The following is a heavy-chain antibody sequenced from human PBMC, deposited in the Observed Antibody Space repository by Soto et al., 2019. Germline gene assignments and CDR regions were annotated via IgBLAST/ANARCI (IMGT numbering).Heavy chain of an antibody. Sequence: GESLKISCKGSGYSFTSYWIGWVRQMPGKGLEWMGIIYPGDSDTRYSPSFQGQVTISADESTSTAYLQWSSLKDSDTAMYYCASLTYYYDSSGSPDAFDIWGQGTMVTVSS. CDR2: IYPGDSDT. J-gene: IGHJ3*02. CDR3: ASLTYYYDSSGSPDAFDI. V-gene: IGHV5-51*01. CDR1: GYSFTSYW. D-gene: IGHD3-22*01.